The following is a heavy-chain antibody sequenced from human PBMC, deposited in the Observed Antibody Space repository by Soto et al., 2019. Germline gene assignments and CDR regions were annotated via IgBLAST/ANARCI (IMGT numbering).Heavy chain of an antibody. CDR3: ARDLWVEPELYYYGMDV. CDR2: IFYSGTT. V-gene: IGHV4-30-4*01. J-gene: IGHJ6*02. D-gene: IGHD1-1*01. CDR1: GDSISSADYY. Sequence: SETLSLTCTVSGDSISSADYYWSWIRQTPGKGLEWIGHIFYSGTTYYNPSLKSRLTISVDASKNHFSLRLTSVTAADTAVYYCARDLWVEPELYYYGMDVWGQGTTVTVSS.